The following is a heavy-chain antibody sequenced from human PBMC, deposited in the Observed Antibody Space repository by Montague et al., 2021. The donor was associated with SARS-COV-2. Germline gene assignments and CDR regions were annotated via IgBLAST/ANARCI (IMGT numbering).Heavy chain of an antibody. Sequence: SETLSLTCTVSGGSINSYYWSWIRQSPGKGLEWIGYTYHNGITNSNPSLKSRVTISVDTSKNQFSLNLNSMTAADTAVYYCARARSVTTFFLGVRVAMDVWGQGTTVTVSS. CDR3: ARARSVTTFFLGVRVAMDV. CDR1: GGSINSYY. V-gene: IGHV4-59*12. CDR2: TYHNGIT. J-gene: IGHJ6*02. D-gene: IGHD4-11*01.